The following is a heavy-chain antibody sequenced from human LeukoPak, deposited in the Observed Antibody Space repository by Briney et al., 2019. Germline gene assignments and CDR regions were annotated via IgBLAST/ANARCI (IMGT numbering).Heavy chain of an antibody. Sequence: PGGSLRLSCAPSGFTFSVSWMSWVRQAPGKGLEWVANIKGDGSQKYYVDSVKGRFTISRDNAKNSLYLQMSSLRAEDTAVYYGVSRLVPGLRWGRGTLVIVSS. CDR3: VSRLVPGLR. J-gene: IGHJ4*02. CDR1: GFTFSVSW. CDR2: IKGDGSQK. V-gene: IGHV3-7*01. D-gene: IGHD4-11*01.